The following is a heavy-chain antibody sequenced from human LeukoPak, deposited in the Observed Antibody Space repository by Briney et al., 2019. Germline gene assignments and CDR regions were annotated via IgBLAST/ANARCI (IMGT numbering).Heavy chain of an antibody. CDR2: IKQDGSEK. V-gene: IGHV3-7*01. J-gene: IGHJ4*02. CDR3: ARVRGAGLFDY. Sequence: GGSLRVSCAASGFTFSSYWMSWVRQAPGKGLEWVANIKQDGSEKYYVDSVKGRFTISRDNAKNSLYLQMNSLRAEDTAVYYCARVRGAGLFDYWGQGTLVTVSS. CDR1: GFTFSSYW. D-gene: IGHD6-19*01.